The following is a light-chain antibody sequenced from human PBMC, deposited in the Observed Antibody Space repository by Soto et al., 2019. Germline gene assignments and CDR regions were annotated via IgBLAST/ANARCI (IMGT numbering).Light chain of an antibody. CDR1: QSVSNNY. V-gene: IGKV3-20*01. CDR2: GAS. CDR3: QQYGSSGT. J-gene: IGKJ1*01. Sequence: EKFLTQCSRTQSLYPGERATLSCRASQSVSNNYLAWYQQKPGQAPRLLIYGASNRATGIPDRFSGSGSGTDFTLTISRLEPEDFAVYYCQQYGSSGTFGQGTKVDIK.